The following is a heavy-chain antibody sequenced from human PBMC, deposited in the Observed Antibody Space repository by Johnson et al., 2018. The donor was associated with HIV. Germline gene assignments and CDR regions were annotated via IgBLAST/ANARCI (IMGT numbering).Heavy chain of an antibody. CDR1: GFTFSTYA. Sequence: QVQLVESGGGLVQPGGSLRLSCAASGFTFSTYAMHWVRQAPGKGLEWVTLISYDGSNTYYADSVKGRFTISRDNAKTSLYLQMNSLRAEDTAVYYCAREQQPITYYYDSRDAFDIWGQGTMVTVSS. D-gene: IGHD3-22*01. V-gene: IGHV3-30-3*01. CDR2: ISYDGSNT. J-gene: IGHJ3*02. CDR3: AREQQPITYYYDSRDAFDI.